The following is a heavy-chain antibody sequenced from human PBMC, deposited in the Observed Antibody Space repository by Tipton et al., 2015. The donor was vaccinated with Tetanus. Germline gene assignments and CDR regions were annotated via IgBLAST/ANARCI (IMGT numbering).Heavy chain of an antibody. CDR3: ARESWNRDAFDI. D-gene: IGHD1-1*01. CDR1: GGSISGSSYY. J-gene: IGHJ3*02. CDR2: FFYSGST. Sequence: TLSLTCTVSGGSISGSSYYWGWIRQPPGKGLEWIGSFFYSGSTYYHPSLKSRVTISVDTSKNQFSLKLSSVTAADTAVYYCARESWNRDAFDIWGQGTMVTVSS. V-gene: IGHV4-39*07.